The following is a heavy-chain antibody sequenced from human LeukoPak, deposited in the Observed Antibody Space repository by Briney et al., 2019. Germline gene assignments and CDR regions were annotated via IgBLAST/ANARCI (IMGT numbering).Heavy chain of an antibody. Sequence: SETLSPTCTASGGSISSSSYYWGWIRQPPGKGLEWIGSIYYSGSTYYNPSHKSRVSISVDTSKNQFSLKLSSVTAAHTAVYFCARGPYSYDSSGSFDIWGQGTMVTVSS. CDR1: GGSISSSSYY. CDR3: ARGPYSYDSSGSFDI. J-gene: IGHJ3*02. D-gene: IGHD3-22*01. CDR2: IYYSGST. V-gene: IGHV4-39*07.